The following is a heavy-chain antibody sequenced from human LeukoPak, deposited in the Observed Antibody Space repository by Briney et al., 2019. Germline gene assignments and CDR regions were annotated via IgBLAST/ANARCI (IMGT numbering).Heavy chain of an antibody. CDR1: GYTFTGYY. D-gene: IGHD6-19*01. CDR2: INPNSGGT. CDR3: ARVLKSATPFSLAVADLDY. V-gene: IGHV1-2*02. J-gene: IGHJ4*02. Sequence: ASVKVSCKASGYTFTGYYMHWVRQAPGQGLEWMGWINPNSGGTNYAQKFQGRVTMTRDTSISTAYMELSRLRSDDTAVYYCARVLKSATPFSLAVADLDYWGQGTLVTVSS.